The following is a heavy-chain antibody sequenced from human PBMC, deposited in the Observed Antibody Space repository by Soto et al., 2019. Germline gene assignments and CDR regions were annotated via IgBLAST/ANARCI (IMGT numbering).Heavy chain of an antibody. V-gene: IGHV3-21*01. J-gene: IGHJ4*02. CDR2: ISSSSSYI. D-gene: IGHD1-1*01. Sequence: GGSLRLSCAASGFTFSSYSMNWVRQAPGKGLEWVSSISSSSSYIYYADSVKGRFTISRDNAKNSLYLQMNSLRAEDTAVYYCASEPQNWNPNDYWGQGTLVTVSS. CDR3: ASEPQNWNPNDY. CDR1: GFTFSSYS.